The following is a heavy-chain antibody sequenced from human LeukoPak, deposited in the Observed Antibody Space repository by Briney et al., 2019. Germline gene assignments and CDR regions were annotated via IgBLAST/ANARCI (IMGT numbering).Heavy chain of an antibody. CDR2: ISAYNGNT. CDR3: ARDFSKTAAAGTWNY. Sequence: ASVKVSCKASGYSFLSIPMSWVRQAPGQGLEWMGWISAYNGNTNYAQKLQGRVTMTTDTSTSTAYMELRSLRSDDTAVYYCARDFSKTAAAGTWNYWGQGTLVTVSS. J-gene: IGHJ4*02. CDR1: GYSFLSIP. D-gene: IGHD6-13*01. V-gene: IGHV1-18*01.